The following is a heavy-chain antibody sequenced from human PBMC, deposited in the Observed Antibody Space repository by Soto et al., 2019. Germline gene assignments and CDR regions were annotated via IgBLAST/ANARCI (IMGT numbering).Heavy chain of an antibody. CDR3: ARVRTRSYYYGMDV. D-gene: IGHD2-2*01. V-gene: IGHV3-11*01. CDR2: ISSSGSTI. CDR1: GFTFSDYY. Sequence: LRLSCAASGFTFSDYYMSWIRQAPGKGLEWVSYISSSGSTIYYADSVKGRFTISRDNAKNSLYLQMNSLRAEDTAVYYCARVRTRSYYYGMDVWGQGTTVTVSS. J-gene: IGHJ6*02.